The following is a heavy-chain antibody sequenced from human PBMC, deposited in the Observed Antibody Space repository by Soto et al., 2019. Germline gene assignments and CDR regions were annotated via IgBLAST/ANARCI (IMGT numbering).Heavy chain of an antibody. CDR1: GHSSSSGYY. J-gene: IGHJ6*02. Sequence: PSETLSLTCAVSGHSSSSGYYSGWIRQPPGKGLEWIGSIYHSGNTYYNPSLKSRVTISVDTSKTQFSLKLSSVTASDTAVYYCARAFGYSYYYGMDVWGQGTTVTVSS. V-gene: IGHV4-38-2*01. CDR2: IYHSGNT. CDR3: ARAFGYSYYYGMDV. D-gene: IGHD4-4*01.